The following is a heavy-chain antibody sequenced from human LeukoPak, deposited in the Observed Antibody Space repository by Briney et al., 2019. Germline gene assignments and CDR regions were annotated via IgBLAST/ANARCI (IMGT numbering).Heavy chain of an antibody. CDR1: GYTFSSYY. Sequence: ASVKVSCKASGYTFSSYYVHCVRQAPAPGLECMVIINTSGGSTSYAQKFQGRVTMTTDTSTSKVYMELSRLRYEDTAVYYCARGTNYLPQDYWGQGTLVTVSS. CDR3: ARGTNYLPQDY. CDR2: INTSGGST. D-gene: IGHD1/OR15-1a*01. J-gene: IGHJ4*02. V-gene: IGHV1-46*01.